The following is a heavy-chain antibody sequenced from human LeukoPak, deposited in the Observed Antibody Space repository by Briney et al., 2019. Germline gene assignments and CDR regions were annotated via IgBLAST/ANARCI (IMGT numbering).Heavy chain of an antibody. Sequence: SETLSLTCTVSGGSISSSSYYWGWIRQPPGKGLEWIGSIYYSGSTYYNPSLKSRVTISVDTSKNQFSLKLSSVTAADTAVYYCARDRRAVAEFDYWGQGTLVTVSS. CDR2: IYYSGST. CDR3: ARDRRAVAEFDY. CDR1: GGSISSSSYY. J-gene: IGHJ4*02. D-gene: IGHD6-19*01. V-gene: IGHV4-39*07.